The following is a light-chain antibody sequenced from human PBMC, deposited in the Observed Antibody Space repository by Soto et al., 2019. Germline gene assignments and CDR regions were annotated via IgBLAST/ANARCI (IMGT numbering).Light chain of an antibody. CDR2: LGS. J-gene: IGKJ1*01. Sequence: DIVMTQSPLSLPVTPGEPASISCRSSQSLLHSNGYNYLDWYLQKPGQSPQLLIYLGSNRASGVHGRFSGSGSGTGFTLKISRVDAEDVGVYYCMQALQTPWTFGQGTKVEIK. CDR3: MQALQTPWT. CDR1: QSLLHSNGYNY. V-gene: IGKV2-28*01.